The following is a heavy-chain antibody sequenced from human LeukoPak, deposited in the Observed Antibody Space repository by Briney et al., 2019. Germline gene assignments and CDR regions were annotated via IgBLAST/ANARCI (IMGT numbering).Heavy chain of an antibody. J-gene: IGHJ6*03. CDR1: GGSFSGYY. D-gene: IGHD3-9*01. V-gene: IGHV4-34*01. Sequence: SETLSLTCAVYGGSFSGYYWSWIRQPPGKGLEWIGEINHSGSTNYNPSLKSRVTISVDTSKNQFSLKLSSVTAADTAVYYCARDIREMSYDILTGYYRRYYYYMDVWGKGTTVTISS. CDR2: INHSGST. CDR3: ARDIREMSYDILTGYYRRYYYYMDV.